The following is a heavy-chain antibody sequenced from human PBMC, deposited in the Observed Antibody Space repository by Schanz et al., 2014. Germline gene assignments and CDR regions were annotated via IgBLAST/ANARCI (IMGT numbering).Heavy chain of an antibody. D-gene: IGHD3-3*01. Sequence: ELQLVESGGGLVQPGGSLRLSCAASGFTFSTYWMSCVRQAPGKGLEWVANIKQDESERSYVDSVKGRFTISRDNAKNSLYLQMNSLRAEDTAVYYCARDKGGYYPFDYWGQGTLVTVSS. CDR2: IKQDESER. CDR3: ARDKGGYYPFDY. J-gene: IGHJ4*02. V-gene: IGHV3-7*01. CDR1: GFTFSTYW.